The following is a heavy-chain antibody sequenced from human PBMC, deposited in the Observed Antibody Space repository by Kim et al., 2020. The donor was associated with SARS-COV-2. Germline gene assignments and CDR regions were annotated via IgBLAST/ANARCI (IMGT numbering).Heavy chain of an antibody. J-gene: IGHJ3*02. V-gene: IGHV3-15*01. D-gene: IGHD3-16*01. CDR3: TTDSLGGDAFDI. CDR2: IKSKTDGGTT. CDR1: GFTFSNAW. Sequence: GGSLRLSCAASGFTFSNAWMSWVRQAPGKGLEWVGRIKSKTDGGTTDYAAPVKGRFTISRDDSKNTLYLQMNSLKTEDTAVYYCTTDSLGGDAFDIWGQGTMVTVSS.